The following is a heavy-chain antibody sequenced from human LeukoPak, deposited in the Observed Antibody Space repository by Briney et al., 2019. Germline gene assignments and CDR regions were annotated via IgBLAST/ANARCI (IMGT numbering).Heavy chain of an antibody. D-gene: IGHD6-19*01. J-gene: IGHJ6*02. CDR3: ARDHSSGWLYYYYYYGMDV. V-gene: IGHV3-7*01. CDR2: IKQDGSEK. Sequence: SGGSLRLSCAASGFTFSSYWMSWVRQAPGKGPEWVANIKQDGSEKYYVDSVKGRFTISRDNAKNSLYLQMNSLRAEDTAVYYCARDHSSGWLYYYYYYGMDVWGQGTTVTVSS. CDR1: GFTFSSYW.